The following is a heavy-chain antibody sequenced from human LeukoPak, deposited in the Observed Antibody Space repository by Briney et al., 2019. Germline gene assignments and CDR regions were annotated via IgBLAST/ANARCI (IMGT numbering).Heavy chain of an antibody. D-gene: IGHD3-10*01. J-gene: IGHJ4*02. CDR3: ARDRGSGSYFDY. CDR2: ISSSGSTI. Sequence: GGSLRLSCAASGFTVSSNYMSWVRQAPGKGLEWVSYISSSGSTIYYADSVKGRFTISRDNGKNSLYLQMNSLRAEDTAVYYCARDRGSGSYFDYWGQGILVTVSS. V-gene: IGHV3-11*04. CDR1: GFTVSSNY.